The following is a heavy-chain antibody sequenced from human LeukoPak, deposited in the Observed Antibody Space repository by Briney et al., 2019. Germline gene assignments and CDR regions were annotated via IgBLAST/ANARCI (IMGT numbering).Heavy chain of an antibody. Sequence: GESLKISCKGSGYSFSSYWIGWVRQMPGKGLEWMGIIYPGDSDTRYSPSFQGQVTISADKSISTAYLQWSSLKASDTAMYYCAISLITGTPGVHYYYMDVWGKGTTVTVSS. J-gene: IGHJ6*03. CDR3: AISLITGTPGVHYYYMDV. CDR2: IYPGDSDT. CDR1: GYSFSSYW. V-gene: IGHV5-51*01. D-gene: IGHD1-7*01.